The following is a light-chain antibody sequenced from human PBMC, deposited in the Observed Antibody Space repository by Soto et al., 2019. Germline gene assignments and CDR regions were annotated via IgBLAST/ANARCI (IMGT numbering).Light chain of an antibody. J-gene: IGKJ1*01. CDR2: GAT. CDR1: QSVSSSY. Sequence: ELVLTQSPATPSLPPGERATLSCRASQSVSSSYLAWYQQRRGQAPRILIYGATSRATGIPDRFSGSGSGTDGTITISRLEHEDFAVYDCHQYGSSTATFGQGTKVDIK. CDR3: HQYGSSTAT. V-gene: IGKV3-20*01.